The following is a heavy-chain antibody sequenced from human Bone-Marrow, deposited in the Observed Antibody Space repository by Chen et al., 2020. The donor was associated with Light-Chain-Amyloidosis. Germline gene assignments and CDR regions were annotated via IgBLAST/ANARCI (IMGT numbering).Heavy chain of an antibody. CDR2: MYHSGTT. D-gene: IGHD1-1*01. V-gene: IGHV4-38-2*02. CDR3: ARYSGTVHVWAFDI. CDR1: GGSFGSNYL. J-gene: IGHJ3*02. Sequence: QVQLQESGPGLVKPSETLALTCTVPGGSFGSNYLWGWIRQPPGKGLEWIASMYHSGTTYYNSSLMSRVTISMDTSKNHFSLKVTSVTAEDTAVYYCARYSGTVHVWAFDIWGQGTMVTVS.